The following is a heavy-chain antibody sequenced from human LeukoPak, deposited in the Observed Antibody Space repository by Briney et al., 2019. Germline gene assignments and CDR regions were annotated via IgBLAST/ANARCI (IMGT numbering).Heavy chain of an antibody. Sequence: SETLSLTCTVSGGSISSYYWSWIRQPPGKGLEWIGYIYYSGSTYYNPSLNSRVTISVDTSKNQVSLKLRSVTAADTAVYHCARRCTTSCFYYYGMDVWGQGTTVTVTS. CDR3: ARRCTTSCFYYYGMDV. J-gene: IGHJ6*02. D-gene: IGHD2-2*01. CDR2: IYYSGST. V-gene: IGHV4-59*01. CDR1: GGSISSYY.